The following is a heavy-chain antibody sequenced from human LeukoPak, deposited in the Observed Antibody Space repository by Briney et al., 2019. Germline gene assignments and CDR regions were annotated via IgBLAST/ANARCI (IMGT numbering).Heavy chain of an antibody. CDR2: ISSSGSII. V-gene: IGHV3-48*03. CDR3: ARAYYYDSTTYYNPTSSFDY. D-gene: IGHD3-10*01. J-gene: IGHJ4*02. Sequence: GGSLRLSCAASGFTFRSCELSWVRQAPAKGLEWVSYISSSGSIIYYADSVKGRFTISRDSAKNSLYLQMNSLRAEDTAVYYCARAYYYDSTTYYNPTSSFDYWGQGTLVTVSS. CDR1: GFTFRSCE.